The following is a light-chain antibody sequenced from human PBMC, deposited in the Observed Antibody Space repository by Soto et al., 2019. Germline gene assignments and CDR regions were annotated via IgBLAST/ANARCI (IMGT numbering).Light chain of an antibody. J-gene: IGKJ1*01. V-gene: IGKV1-5*03. CDR1: QSISSW. Sequence: DLQMTQSPSTLSASVGDRVTITCRASQSISSWLAWYQQKPGKAPKLLIYKASSLESGVPSRFSGSGSGTEFTLTISSLQPDDFATYYCQQYNSYWTWTFGQGTKVEIK. CDR3: QQYNSYWTWT. CDR2: KAS.